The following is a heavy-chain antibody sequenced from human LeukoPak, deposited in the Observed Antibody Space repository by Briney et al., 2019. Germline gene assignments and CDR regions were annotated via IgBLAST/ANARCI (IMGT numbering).Heavy chain of an antibody. CDR3: ATGGRTYYYGSGSPRLNWFDP. CDR2: INHSGST. V-gene: IGHV4-34*01. Sequence: PSETLSLTCAVYGGSFTGYYWGWIRQPPGKGLEWIGEINHSGSTNYNPSPKSRVTISVDPSKNQFSLKLSSVTAADTAVYYCATGGRTYYYGSGSPRLNWFDPWGQGTLVTVSS. D-gene: IGHD3-10*01. CDR1: GGSFTGYY. J-gene: IGHJ5*02.